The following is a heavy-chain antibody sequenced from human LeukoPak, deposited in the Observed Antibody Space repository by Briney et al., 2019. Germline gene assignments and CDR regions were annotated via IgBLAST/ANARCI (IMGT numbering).Heavy chain of an antibody. J-gene: IGHJ1*01. CDR2: IYPSGSA. D-gene: IGHD2-15*01. Sequence: PSETLSLTCTVSGGSINSGSFYWSWIRQPAGKGLEWIGRIYPSGSANYNPSLKGRVTISIDTSKDQFSLKLNSVTAADTAVYYCARVSLVLGYCSGGTCYPDSGPYFQHWGQGTLVTVSS. CDR3: ARVSLVLGYCSGGTCYPDSGPYFQH. V-gene: IGHV4-61*02. CDR1: GGSINSGSFY.